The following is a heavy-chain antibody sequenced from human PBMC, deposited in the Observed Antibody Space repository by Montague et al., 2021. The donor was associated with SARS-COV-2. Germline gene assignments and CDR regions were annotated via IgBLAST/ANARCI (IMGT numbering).Heavy chain of an antibody. D-gene: IGHD6-6*01. Sequence: SETLSLTCSVSGGSIVTGDYYWAWSRQPPGKGLEWIGSIFHSGTTYYAPSLRGRVTISVDTSKNQFSLKLNSVTAADTAFYYCVRECTGSSRASWGQGTLVTVSS. CDR2: IFHSGTT. V-gene: IGHV4-39*02. CDR1: GGSIVTGDYY. J-gene: IGHJ5*02. CDR3: VRECTGSSRAS.